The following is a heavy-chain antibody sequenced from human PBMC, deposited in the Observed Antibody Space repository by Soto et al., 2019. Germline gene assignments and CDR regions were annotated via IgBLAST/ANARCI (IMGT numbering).Heavy chain of an antibody. Sequence: PGGSLRLSCAASGFTFSSYAMSWVRQAPGKGLEWVSAISGSGGSTYYADSVKGRFTISRDNSKNTLYLQMNSLRAEDTAVYYCAKGDYCSGGSCYQKTRPDVWGQGTTVTVS. J-gene: IGHJ6*02. CDR3: AKGDYCSGGSCYQKTRPDV. CDR1: GFTFSSYA. D-gene: IGHD2-15*01. CDR2: ISGSGGST. V-gene: IGHV3-23*01.